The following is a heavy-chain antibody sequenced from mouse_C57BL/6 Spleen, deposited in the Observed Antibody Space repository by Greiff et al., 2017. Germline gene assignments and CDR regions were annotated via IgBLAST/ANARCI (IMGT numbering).Heavy chain of an antibody. V-gene: IGHV1-52*01. CDR2: IDPSDSET. CDR3: ARGDEGDYFDY. Sequence: VQLQQPGAELVRPGSSVKLSCKASGYTFTSYWMHWVKQRPIQGLEWIGNIDPSDSETHYNQKFKDKATVTVDKSSSTAYMQLSSLTSEDSAVYYCARGDEGDYFDYWGQGTTLTVSS. CDR1: GYTFTSYW. J-gene: IGHJ2*01.